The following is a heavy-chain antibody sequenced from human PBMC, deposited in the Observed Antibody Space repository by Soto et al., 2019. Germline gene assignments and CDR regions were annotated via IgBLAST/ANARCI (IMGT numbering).Heavy chain of an antibody. Sequence: ASVKVSCKASGGTFSSYAISWVRQAPGQGLEWMGGIIPIFGTANYAQKFQGRVTITADESTSTAYMELSSLRSEDTAVYYCARGHGSIAARPGYYGMDVWGQGTTVTVSS. V-gene: IGHV1-69*13. CDR1: GGTFSSYA. D-gene: IGHD6-6*01. CDR3: ARGHGSIAARPGYYGMDV. J-gene: IGHJ6*02. CDR2: IIPIFGTA.